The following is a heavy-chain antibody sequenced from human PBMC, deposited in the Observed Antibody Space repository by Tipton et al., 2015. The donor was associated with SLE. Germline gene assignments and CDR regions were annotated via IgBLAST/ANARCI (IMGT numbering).Heavy chain of an antibody. CDR3: ARRGYKSWYFDL. D-gene: IGHD5-24*01. V-gene: IGHV4-31*03. CDR1: GDSINSDGYF. Sequence: TLSLTCTVSGDSINSDGYFWTWIRQPPGKGLEWIGYISHNGYAHYNTSLKSRVSISADTSKNQFSLTLNSVTAADTAIYYCARRGYKSWYFDLWGRGALVTVSS. J-gene: IGHJ2*01. CDR2: ISHNGYA.